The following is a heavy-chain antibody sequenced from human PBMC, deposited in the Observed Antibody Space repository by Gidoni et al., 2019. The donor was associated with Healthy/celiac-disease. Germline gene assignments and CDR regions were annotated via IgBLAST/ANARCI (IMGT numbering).Heavy chain of an antibody. CDR3: ARLPIPAPHRPIDY. J-gene: IGHJ4*02. V-gene: IGHV3-48*02. CDR1: GFTFSSYS. D-gene: IGHD2-2*01. CDR2: ISSSSSTI. Sequence: EVQLVESGGGLVQPGGSLRLSCAASGFTFSSYSMNWVRQAPGKGLEWVSYISSSSSTIYYADSVKGRFTISRDNAKNSLYLQMNSLRDEDTAVYYCARLPIPAPHRPIDYWGQGTLVTVSS.